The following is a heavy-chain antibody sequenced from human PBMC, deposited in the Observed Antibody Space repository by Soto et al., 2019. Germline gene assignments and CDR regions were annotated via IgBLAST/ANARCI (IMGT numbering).Heavy chain of an antibody. Sequence: EVVLLESGGGLEQPGGSLRLSCAASGFIFENFGMSWVRQAPGKGLEWISSISGSGCKKYYADSVKGRFTISRDNSKSTVYQELNNLSAEDTAVYHCAKNQGVELVPLATVDWFDPWGQGSVVTVSS. CDR3: AKNQGVELVPLATVDWFDP. D-gene: IGHD1-26*01. V-gene: IGHV3-23*01. CDR1: GFIFENFG. J-gene: IGHJ5*02. CDR2: ISGSGCKK.